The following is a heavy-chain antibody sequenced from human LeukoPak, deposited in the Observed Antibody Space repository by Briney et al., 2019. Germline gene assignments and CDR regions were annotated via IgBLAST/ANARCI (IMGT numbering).Heavy chain of an antibody. CDR3: VTYYFDSSGPKKNY. CDR2: INHSGST. D-gene: IGHD3-22*01. CDR1: GGSFSGYY. V-gene: IGHV4-34*01. J-gene: IGHJ4*02. Sequence: SETLSLTCAVYGGSFSGYYWSWIRQPPGKGLEWLGEINHSGSTNYNPSLKSRVTISVNTSKKQFSLKLSSVTAADTAVYYCVTYYFDSSGPKKNYWGQGTLVTVSS.